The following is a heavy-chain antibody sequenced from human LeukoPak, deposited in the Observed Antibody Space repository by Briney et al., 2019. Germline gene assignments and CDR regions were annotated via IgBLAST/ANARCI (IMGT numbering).Heavy chain of an antibody. CDR2: ISSSSSYI. J-gene: IGHJ4*02. CDR1: GFTFSSYS. D-gene: IGHD4-17*01. V-gene: IGHV3-21*01. Sequence: SGGPLRLSCAASGFTFSSYSMNWVRQAPGKGLEWVSSISSSSSYIYYADSVKGRFTISRDNAKNSLYLQMNSLRAEDTAVYYCARDLMTTVTRDYWGQGTLVTVSS. CDR3: ARDLMTTVTRDY.